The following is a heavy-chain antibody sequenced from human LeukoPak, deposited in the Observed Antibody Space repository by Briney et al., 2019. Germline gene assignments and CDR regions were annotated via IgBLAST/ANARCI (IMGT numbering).Heavy chain of an antibody. Sequence: GASVKVSCKASGYTFTGYFIHWVRQAPGQGLEWMGWINPDSGGTNYGQNFQGRVTMTRDTSISTTYMELSRLRSDDTVVYYCARDGGYQLLYDWFDPWGQGTLVTVSS. CDR2: INPDSGGT. CDR1: GYTFTGYF. V-gene: IGHV1-2*02. J-gene: IGHJ5*02. D-gene: IGHD2-2*02. CDR3: ARDGGYQLLYDWFDP.